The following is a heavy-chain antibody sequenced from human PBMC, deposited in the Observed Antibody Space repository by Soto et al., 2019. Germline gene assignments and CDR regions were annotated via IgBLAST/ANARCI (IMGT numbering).Heavy chain of an antibody. CDR3: ARDHPHSYGVYYFDY. Sequence: SETLSLTCTVSGGSISNYYLNWIRQSPGKGLEWIGYIYSSGSTHYNPSLQNRVTISIDTSKNQVSLKVNSVTAADTAVYYCARDHPHSYGVYYFDYWGQGTQVTVSS. CDR1: GGSISNYY. V-gene: IGHV4-59*01. J-gene: IGHJ4*02. D-gene: IGHD5-18*01. CDR2: IYSSGST.